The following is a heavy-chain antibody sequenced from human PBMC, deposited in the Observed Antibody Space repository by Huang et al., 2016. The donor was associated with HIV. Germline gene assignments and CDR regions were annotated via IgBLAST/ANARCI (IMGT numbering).Heavy chain of an antibody. CDR1: GYSFTSYW. Sequence: EVQLVQSGAEVKQPGESQKISCKGSGYSFTSYWIGWVLQMPGKGLEWMGTIYPGDSDTRYSPSFQGQVTFSVEKSIDTAYLQWSSLKASDTAIYYCARFSSSAFDTWGQGTLVSVSS. J-gene: IGHJ3*02. V-gene: IGHV5-51*03. CDR2: IYPGDSDT. CDR3: ARFSSSAFDT.